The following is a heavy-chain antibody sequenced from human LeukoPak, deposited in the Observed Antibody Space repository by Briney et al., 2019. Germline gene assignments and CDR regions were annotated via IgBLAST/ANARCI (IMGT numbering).Heavy chain of an antibody. V-gene: IGHV4-39*01. J-gene: IGHJ4*02. CDR3: ARLSLCSGGSCYIDY. D-gene: IGHD2-15*01. CDR2: IYYSGST. Sequence: SETLSLTCTVSGGSISSSSYYWGWIRQPPGKGLEWIGSIYYSGSTYYNPSLKSRATISVDTSKNQFSLKLSSVTAADTAVYYCARLSLCSGGSCYIDYWGQGTLVTVSS. CDR1: GGSISSSSYY.